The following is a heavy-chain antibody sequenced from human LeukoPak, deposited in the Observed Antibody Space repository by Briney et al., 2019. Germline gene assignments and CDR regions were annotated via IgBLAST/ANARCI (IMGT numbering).Heavy chain of an antibody. Sequence: PSETLSLTCTVSGGSITSGGYYWSWIRQHPGKGLEWIGYIYNSGSTNYNPSLKSRLTISVDTSKNQFSLTLSPVTAADTAVYYCARGKFGGYGLNVWGQGTTVTVSS. CDR2: IYNSGST. J-gene: IGHJ6*02. CDR1: GGSITSGGYY. D-gene: IGHD3-10*01. CDR3: ARGKFGGYGLNV. V-gene: IGHV4-31*03.